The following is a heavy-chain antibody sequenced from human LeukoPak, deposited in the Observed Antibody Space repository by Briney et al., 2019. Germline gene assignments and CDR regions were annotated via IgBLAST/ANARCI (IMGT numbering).Heavy chain of an antibody. CDR2: IYYSGST. V-gene: IGHV4-59*01. D-gene: IGHD3-16*01. CDR3: ARSANQGGVWV. J-gene: IGHJ4*02. CDR1: GGSISSYY. Sequence: SETLSLTCTVSGGSISSYYWSWIRQPPGKGLEWIGYIYYSGSTNYNSSFKSRVTISIDTSKNQFSLRLSSVTAADTAVYYCARSANQGGVWVWGQGTLVTVSS.